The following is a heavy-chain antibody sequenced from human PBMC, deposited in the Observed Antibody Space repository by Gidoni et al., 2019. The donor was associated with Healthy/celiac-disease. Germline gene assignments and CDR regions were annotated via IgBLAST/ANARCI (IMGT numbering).Heavy chain of an antibody. V-gene: IGHV4-34*01. D-gene: IGHD3-10*01. J-gene: IGHJ4*02. Sequence: QLQLQQWGAGLLKPPETLSLTGAVYGGSFSGYYWSWIRQPPGKGLEWIGEINHSGSTNYNPSLKSRVTISVDTSKKQFSLKLSSVTAADTAVYYCARGIPGDYWGQGTLVTVSS. CDR3: ARGIPGDY. CDR2: INHSGST. CDR1: GGSFSGYY.